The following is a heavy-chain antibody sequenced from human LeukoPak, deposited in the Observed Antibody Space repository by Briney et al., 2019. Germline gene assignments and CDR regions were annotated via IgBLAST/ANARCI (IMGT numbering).Heavy chain of an antibody. CDR1: GFTVSGNY. Sequence: GGSLRLSCAASGFTVSGNYMSWVRQAPGKGLEWVSVIYSGGSTYYADSVKGRFTISRDNSKNTLYLQMNSLRAEDTAVYYCARARGTGLSVWFDPWGQGTLVTVSS. D-gene: IGHD2-15*01. CDR3: ARARGTGLSVWFDP. V-gene: IGHV3-53*01. CDR2: IYSGGST. J-gene: IGHJ5*02.